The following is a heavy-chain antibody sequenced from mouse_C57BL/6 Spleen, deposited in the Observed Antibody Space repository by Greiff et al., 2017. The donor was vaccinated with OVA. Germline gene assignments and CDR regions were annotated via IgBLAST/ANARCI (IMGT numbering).Heavy chain of an antibody. Sequence: EVKLVESGGGLVKPGGSLKLSCAASGFTFSSYAMSWVRQTPEKRLEWVATISDGGSYTYYPDNVKGRFTISRDNAKNNLYLQMSHLKSEDTAMYYCARAELGTFAYWGQGTLVTVSA. CDR2: ISDGGSYT. D-gene: IGHD4-1*01. CDR3: ARAELGTFAY. V-gene: IGHV5-4*03. J-gene: IGHJ3*01. CDR1: GFTFSSYA.